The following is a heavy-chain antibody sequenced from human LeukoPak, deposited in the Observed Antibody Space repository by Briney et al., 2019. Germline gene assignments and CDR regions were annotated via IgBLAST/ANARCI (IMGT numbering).Heavy chain of an antibody. J-gene: IGHJ4*02. Sequence: GGSLRLSCAASGFTFSSYSMNWVRQAPGKGLEWVSSISSSSSYIYYADSVKGRFTISRDNAKNSLYLQMNSLRAEDTAVYYCASLPIPKFGFQLGSNPLETNWGQGTLVTVSS. V-gene: IGHV3-21*01. CDR1: GFTFSSYS. CDR2: ISSSSSYI. CDR3: ASLPIPKFGFQLGSNPLETN. D-gene: IGHD3-10*02.